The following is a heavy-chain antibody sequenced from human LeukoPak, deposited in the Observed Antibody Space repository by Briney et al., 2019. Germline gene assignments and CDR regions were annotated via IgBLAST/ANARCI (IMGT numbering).Heavy chain of an antibody. V-gene: IGHV4-39*07. D-gene: IGHD3-22*01. CDR1: GGSISSSSYY. CDR3: VRITSGYYSNLDY. CDR2: IYHSGST. Sequence: SETLSLTCTVSGGSISSSSYYWGWIRQPPGKGLEWIGEIYHSGSTNYNPSLESRVTISVDTSKNRFSLKLSSVTAADTAMYYCVRITSGYYSNLDYWGQGTLVTVSS. J-gene: IGHJ4*02.